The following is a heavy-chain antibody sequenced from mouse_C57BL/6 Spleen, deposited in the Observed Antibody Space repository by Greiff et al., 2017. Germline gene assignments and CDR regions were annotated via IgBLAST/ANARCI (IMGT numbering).Heavy chain of an antibody. V-gene: IGHV1-55*01. CDR3: ARDDGLMDY. J-gene: IGHJ4*01. CDR1: GYTFTSYW. D-gene: IGHD2-3*01. CDR2: IYPGSGST. Sequence: QVQLQQPGAELVKPGASVKMSCKASGYTFTSYWITWVKQRPGQGLEWIGDIYPGSGSTNYNEKFKSKATLTVDTSSSTAYMLLCDLTSEDSAVYYCARDDGLMDYWGQGTSVTVSS.